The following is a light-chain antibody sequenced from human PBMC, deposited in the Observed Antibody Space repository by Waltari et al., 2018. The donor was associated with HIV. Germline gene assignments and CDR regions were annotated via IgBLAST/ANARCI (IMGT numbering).Light chain of an antibody. CDR3: HAWDSSTVV. V-gene: IGLV3-1*01. CDR1: DLRDTF. CDR2: QDT. J-gene: IGLJ2*01. Sequence: SYELPQPPSVSVSPGQTASISCSGDDLRDTFVCWYQQKPGQSPVLVIYQDTKRPSGIPERFSGSNSGNTATLTISGTQAMDEADYYCHAWDSSTVVFGGGTKLTVL.